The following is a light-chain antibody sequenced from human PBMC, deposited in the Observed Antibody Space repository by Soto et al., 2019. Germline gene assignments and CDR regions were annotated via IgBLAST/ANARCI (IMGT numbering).Light chain of an antibody. J-gene: IGLJ1*01. Sequence: QSALTQPPSASRSPGQSVTISCTGTSSDVGGHNSVSWYQQYPGKAPKLMIYEVSKRPSGVPDRFSGSKSGNTASLTVSGLQAADEADYFCKSYAGSNTYVFGSGTKVTVL. CDR3: KSYAGSNTYV. V-gene: IGLV2-8*01. CDR2: EVS. CDR1: SSDVGGHNS.